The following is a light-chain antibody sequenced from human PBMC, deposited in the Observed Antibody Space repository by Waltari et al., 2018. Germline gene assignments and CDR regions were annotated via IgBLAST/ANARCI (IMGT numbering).Light chain of an antibody. Sequence: QSVLTQPPSVSAAPGQRVTISCSGSSSDIGSNYVSWYQHLPGTAPKLVIYEKNKRPPGIPDRFSGSKFDTSGTLDITGLQTGDEADYYCGTWHSGLSVVLFGGGTKLTVL. J-gene: IGLJ3*02. V-gene: IGLV1-51*02. CDR3: GTWHSGLSVVL. CDR2: EKN. CDR1: SSDIGSNY.